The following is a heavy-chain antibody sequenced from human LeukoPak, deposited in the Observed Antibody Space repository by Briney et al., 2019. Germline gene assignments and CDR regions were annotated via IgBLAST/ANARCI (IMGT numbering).Heavy chain of an antibody. CDR1: GLTFSSYA. CDR3: AKQGEYSSSSVYFDY. V-gene: IGHV3-23*01. Sequence: GGSLRLSCAASGLTFSSYAMSWVRQAPGKGLEWVSAISGSGGSTYYADSVKGRFTISRDNSKNTLYLQMNSLRAEDTAVYYCAKQGEYSSSSVYFDYWGQGTLVTVSS. J-gene: IGHJ4*02. D-gene: IGHD6-6*01. CDR2: ISGSGGST.